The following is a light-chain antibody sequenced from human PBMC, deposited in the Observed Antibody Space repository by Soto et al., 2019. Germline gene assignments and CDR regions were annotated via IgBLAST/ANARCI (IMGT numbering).Light chain of an antibody. CDR1: QSISDW. CDR2: KAS. V-gene: IGKV1-5*03. Sequence: DIQMTQSTSTLSASVGDRVTITCRASQSISDWLAWYQQKPGKAPKLLIYKASSLESGVPARFSGSGSGTEFTLTISSLQPDDFATYYCQHYNSYPWTFGQGTRVEIK. CDR3: QHYNSYPWT. J-gene: IGKJ1*01.